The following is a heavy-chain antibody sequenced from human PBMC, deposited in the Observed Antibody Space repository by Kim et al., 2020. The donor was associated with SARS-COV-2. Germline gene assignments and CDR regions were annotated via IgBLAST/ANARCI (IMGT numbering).Heavy chain of an antibody. CDR2: IWYDGSNK. J-gene: IGHJ6*02. CDR3: ARDDILTGTFLSYYYYGMGV. D-gene: IGHD3-9*01. Sequence: GGSLRLSCAASGFTFSSYGMHWVRQAPGKGLEWVAVIWYDGSNKYYADSVKGRFTISRDNSKNTLYLQMNSLRAEDTAVYYCARDDILTGTFLSYYYYGMGVWGQGTTVTVSS. V-gene: IGHV3-33*01. CDR1: GFTFSSYG.